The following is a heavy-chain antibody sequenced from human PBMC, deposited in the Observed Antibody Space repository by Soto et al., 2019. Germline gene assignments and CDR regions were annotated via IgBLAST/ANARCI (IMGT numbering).Heavy chain of an antibody. J-gene: IGHJ6*02. V-gene: IGHV4-39*01. CDR3: ARASPVIAVADYYYYYGMDV. CDR2: IYYSGST. D-gene: IGHD6-19*01. Sequence: PSETLSLTCTVSGGSISSSSYYWGWIRQPPGKGLEWIGSIYYSGSTYYNPSLKSRVTISVDTSKNQFSLKLSSVTAADTAVYYCARASPVIAVADYYYYYGMDVWGQGTTVTVSS. CDR1: GGSISSSSYY.